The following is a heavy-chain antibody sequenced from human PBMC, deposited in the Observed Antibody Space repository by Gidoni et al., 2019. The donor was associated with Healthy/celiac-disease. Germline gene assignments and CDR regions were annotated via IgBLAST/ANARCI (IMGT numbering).Heavy chain of an antibody. V-gene: IGHV3-21*01. CDR2: ISSSSSYI. D-gene: IGHD3-3*01. CDR1: GFSFSRYS. CDR3: ARDGTIFGVVNNWFDP. J-gene: IGHJ5*02. Sequence: EVQLVESGGGLVKPGGSLRLSCAASGFSFSRYSMNWVLQAPGKGLEWVSSISSSSSYIYYADSVKGRFTISRDNAKNALYLQMNSLRAEDTAVYYCARDGTIFGVVNNWFDPWGQGTLVTVSS.